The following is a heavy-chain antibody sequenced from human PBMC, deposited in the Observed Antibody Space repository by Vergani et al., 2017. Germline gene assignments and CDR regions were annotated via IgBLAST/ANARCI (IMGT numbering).Heavy chain of an antibody. J-gene: IGHJ4*02. CDR1: GFTFSSYG. V-gene: IGHV3-33*01. CDR3: AGGLESLDY. D-gene: IGHD3-3*01. CDR2: IWYDGSNK. Sequence: QVQLVESGGGVVQPGRSLRLSCAASGFTFSSYGMHWVRQAPGKGLEWVAVIWYDGSNKYYADSVKGRFTISRDNSKNTLYLQMNSLRAEDTAVYYCAGGLESLDYWGQGTLVTVSS.